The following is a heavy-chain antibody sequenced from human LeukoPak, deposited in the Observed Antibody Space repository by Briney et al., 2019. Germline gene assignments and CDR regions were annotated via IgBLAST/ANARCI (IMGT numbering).Heavy chain of an antibody. Sequence: SETLSLTCTVSGGSISSGGYYWSWIRQHPGTGLVWIGYIYYSGSTYYNPSLKSRVTISVDTSKNQFSLKLSSVTAADTAVYYCARELLGIGYGMDVWGQGTTVTVSS. CDR2: IYYSGST. J-gene: IGHJ6*02. D-gene: IGHD2/OR15-2a*01. V-gene: IGHV4-31*03. CDR1: GGSISSGGYY. CDR3: ARELLGIGYGMDV.